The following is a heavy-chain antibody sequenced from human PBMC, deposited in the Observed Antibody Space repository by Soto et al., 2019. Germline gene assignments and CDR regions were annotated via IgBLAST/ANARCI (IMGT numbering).Heavy chain of an antibody. J-gene: IGHJ2*01. CDR3: ARGDTDNWYFVL. D-gene: IGHD5-18*01. Sequence: QVQLQQWDTGLLRPSETLSLTCAVYGGSFSGYYWSWIRQPPGKGLEWIAEINHRGSTKYNPSLKSRVTLSVDTSKNQFSLKLTSVTAADTAVYYCARGDTDNWYFVLWGRGTLVTVSS. CDR2: INHRGST. CDR1: GGSFSGYY. V-gene: IGHV4-34*01.